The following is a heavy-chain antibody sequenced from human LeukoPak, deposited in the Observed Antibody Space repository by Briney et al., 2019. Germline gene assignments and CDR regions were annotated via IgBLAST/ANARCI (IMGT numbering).Heavy chain of an antibody. D-gene: IGHD7-27*01. CDR2: INPNSGDT. Sequence: ASVKASGKASGYTFTGYSMHWVRQAPGQGLEWMGRINPNSGDTHYAQKFQGRVTMTRDTSISTAYMELSKLTSDDTALYYCAAAPITGETHYYYYYYMDVWGKGTAVTVSS. V-gene: IGHV1-2*06. J-gene: IGHJ6*03. CDR1: GYTFTGYS. CDR3: AAAPITGETHYYYYYYMDV.